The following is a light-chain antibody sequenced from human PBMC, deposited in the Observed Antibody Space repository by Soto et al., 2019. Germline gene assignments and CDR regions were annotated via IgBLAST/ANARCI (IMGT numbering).Light chain of an antibody. CDR3: MQGTHRPRR. J-gene: IGKJ4*01. CDR2: HVS. CDR1: ESLAYSDGNTY. V-gene: IGKV2-30*01. Sequence: DVVMTQSPLSLPVTLGQPASISCRSSESLAYSDGNTYLNWFQQRPGQSPRRLIYHVSKRDSGVPDRFSGSGSGADFTLKISKEEAEDVGVYYCMQGTHRPRRFGAGTKLDSK.